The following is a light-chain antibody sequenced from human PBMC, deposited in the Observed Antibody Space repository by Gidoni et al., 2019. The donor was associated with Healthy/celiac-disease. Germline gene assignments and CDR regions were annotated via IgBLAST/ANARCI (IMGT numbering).Light chain of an antibody. CDR1: QSVSSSY. Sequence: PGTLSLSPGERATLSCRASQSVSSSYLAWYQQKPGQAPRLLIYGASSRATGIPDRFSGSGSGTDFTLTISRLEPEDFAVYYCQQYGSSPRTFGQGTKVEIK. V-gene: IGKV3-20*01. CDR2: GAS. J-gene: IGKJ1*01. CDR3: QQYGSSPRT.